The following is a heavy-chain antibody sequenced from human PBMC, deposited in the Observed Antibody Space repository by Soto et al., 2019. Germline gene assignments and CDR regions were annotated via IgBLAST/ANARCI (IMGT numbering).Heavy chain of an antibody. V-gene: IGHV1-18*01. CDR2: ISAYNGNT. D-gene: IGHD4-17*01. Sequence: TAVKVCCKASGYTFTSYGISWVRQAPGQGLEWMGWISAYNGNTNYAQKLQGRVTMTTDTSTSTAYMELRSLRSDDTAVYYCARDGVYGDLQHYYFDYWGQGSLVTVSS. CDR1: GYTFTSYG. J-gene: IGHJ4*02. CDR3: ARDGVYGDLQHYYFDY.